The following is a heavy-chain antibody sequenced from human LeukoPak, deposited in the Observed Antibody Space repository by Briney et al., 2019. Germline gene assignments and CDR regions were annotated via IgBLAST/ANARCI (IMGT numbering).Heavy chain of an antibody. Sequence: GGSLRLSCAASAFTFTSYGLHWVRQAPGKGLEWVSSISSSSSYIYYADSVKGRFTISRDNAKNSLYLQMNSLRAEDTVVYYCARDLAAAADENYYYYMDVWGKGTTVTISS. CDR3: ARDLAAAADENYYYYMDV. CDR1: AFTFTSYG. J-gene: IGHJ6*03. CDR2: ISSSSSYI. D-gene: IGHD6-13*01. V-gene: IGHV3-21*01.